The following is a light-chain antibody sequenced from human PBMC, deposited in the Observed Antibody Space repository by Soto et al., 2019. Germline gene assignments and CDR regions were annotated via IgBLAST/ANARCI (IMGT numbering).Light chain of an antibody. CDR2: GNS. J-gene: IGLJ1*01. CDR3: QSYDSSLSGYV. Sequence: QSVLTQPPSVSGAPGQRVTISCTGSSANIGAGYDVHWYQQLPGTAPKLLIYGNSNRPSGVPDRFSGSKSGTSASLAITGLQAEDDADYYCQSYDSSLSGYVFGTGTKV. CDR1: SANIGAGYD. V-gene: IGLV1-40*01.